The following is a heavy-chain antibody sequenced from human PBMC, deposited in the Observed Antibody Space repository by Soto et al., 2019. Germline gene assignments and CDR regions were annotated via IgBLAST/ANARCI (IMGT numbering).Heavy chain of an antibody. Sequence: QVQLVESGGGVVQPGRSLRLSCAASGFTFSSYGMHWVRQAPGKGLEWVAVIWYDGSNKYYADSVKGRFTISRDNSKNTLYLQMNSLRAEDTAVYYCARAKAAALSWFDPWAQGTLVTVSS. V-gene: IGHV3-33*01. CDR2: IWYDGSNK. J-gene: IGHJ5*02. CDR1: GFTFSSYG. CDR3: ARAKAAALSWFDP. D-gene: IGHD6-13*01.